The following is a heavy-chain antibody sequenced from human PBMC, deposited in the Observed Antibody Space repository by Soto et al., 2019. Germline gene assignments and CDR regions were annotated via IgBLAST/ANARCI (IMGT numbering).Heavy chain of an antibody. J-gene: IGHJ6*02. CDR3: ARDEDYYDSGGYYYFCMDV. D-gene: IGHD3-22*01. CDR1: GFAFSSYS. CDR2: ITSSSNTI. V-gene: IGHV3-48*02. Sequence: EVQLVESGGGLVQPGGSLRLTCVASGFAFSSYSMHWVRQAPGKGLEWLSYITSSSNTIYYADSVKGRFTISRDNAKNSLYLHMSSLRDEDTSVYFCARDEDYYDSGGYYYFCMDVWGQGTTVTVSS.